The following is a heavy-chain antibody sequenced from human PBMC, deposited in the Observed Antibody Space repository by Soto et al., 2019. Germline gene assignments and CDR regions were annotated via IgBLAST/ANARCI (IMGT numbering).Heavy chain of an antibody. Sequence: PGGSLRLSCAASGFTFSSYGMHWVRQAPGKGLEWVAVIWYDGSNKYYADSVKGRFTISRDNSKNTLYLQMNSLRAEDTAVYYCARALNPDYDFWSGYYTRYYYYYGMDVWGQGTTVTVSS. V-gene: IGHV3-33*01. CDR3: ARALNPDYDFWSGYYTRYYYYYGMDV. J-gene: IGHJ6*02. CDR2: IWYDGSNK. D-gene: IGHD3-3*01. CDR1: GFTFSSYG.